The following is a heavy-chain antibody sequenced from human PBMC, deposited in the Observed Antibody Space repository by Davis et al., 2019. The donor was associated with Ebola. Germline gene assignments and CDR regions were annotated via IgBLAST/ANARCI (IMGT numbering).Heavy chain of an antibody. CDR3: ARAGIRFLEWLFNYYYGMDV. CDR2: INPNSGGT. CDR1: GYTFTGYY. J-gene: IGHJ6*02. Sequence: GESLKISCKGSGYTFTGYYMHWVRQAPGQGLEWMGWINPNSGGTNYAQKFQGRVTMTRNTSISTAYMELSSLRSEDTAVYYCARAGIRFLEWLFNYYYGMDVWGQGTTVTVSS. D-gene: IGHD3-3*01. V-gene: IGHV1-2*02.